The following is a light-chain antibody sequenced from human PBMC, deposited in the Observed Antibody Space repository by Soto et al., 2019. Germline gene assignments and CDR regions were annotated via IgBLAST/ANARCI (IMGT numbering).Light chain of an antibody. J-gene: IGKJ1*01. CDR2: KAS. CDR3: KHYSGSATP. V-gene: IGKV1-5*03. CDR1: QSISSW. Sequence: DIQMTQSPSTLSASVGDRVTITCRASQSISSWFAWYQQKPGKAPKFLIYKASSLERGVPSRCSGSGSGTEFALTISSLQPDDFATYSCKHYSGSATPFGQGHKGEVK.